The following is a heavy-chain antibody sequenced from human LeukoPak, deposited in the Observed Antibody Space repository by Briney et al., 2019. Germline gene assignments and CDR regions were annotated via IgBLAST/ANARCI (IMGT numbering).Heavy chain of an antibody. CDR3: ARATGTWGPDGFDI. CDR2: INPDTVGT. V-gene: IGHV1-2*02. Sequence: VSVKVSCKASGYTFTGFYIHWVRQAPGQGLEWMGWINPDTVGTNYAQKFQGRVTMTRDTSISTDYMELTRLRSDDTAVYYCARATGTWGPDGFDIWGQGTMVTVSS. J-gene: IGHJ3*02. D-gene: IGHD3-16*01. CDR1: GYTFTGFY.